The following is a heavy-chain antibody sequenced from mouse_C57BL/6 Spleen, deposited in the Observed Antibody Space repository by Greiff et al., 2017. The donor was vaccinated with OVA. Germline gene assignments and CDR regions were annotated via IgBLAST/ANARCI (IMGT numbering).Heavy chain of an antibody. CDR3: ARSRNDYDDYFDY. J-gene: IGHJ2*01. CDR1: GYTFTSYW. CDR2: IDPSDSYT. V-gene: IGHV1-69*01. Sequence: VQLQQPGAELVMPGASVKLSCKASGYTFTSYWMHWVKQRPGQGLEWIGEIDPSDSYTNYNQKFKGKSTLTVDKSSSTAYMQLSSLTSEDSAVYYCARSRNDYDDYFDYWGQGTTLTVSS. D-gene: IGHD2-4*01.